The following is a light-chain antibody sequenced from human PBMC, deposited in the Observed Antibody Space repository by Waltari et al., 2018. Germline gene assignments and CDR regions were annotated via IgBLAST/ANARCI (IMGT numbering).Light chain of an antibody. CDR1: SSNIGNND. Sequence: QSVLTQPPSVSAAPGQRVTISCSGGSSNIGNNDVYCYQQFPGTAPKLLITDNNKRPFGIPDRFSGSKSGTSATLCITGLQTGDEADYYCATWDSRLSVVVFGGGTKVTVL. CDR2: DNN. J-gene: IGLJ3*02. CDR3: ATWDSRLSVVV. V-gene: IGLV1-51*01.